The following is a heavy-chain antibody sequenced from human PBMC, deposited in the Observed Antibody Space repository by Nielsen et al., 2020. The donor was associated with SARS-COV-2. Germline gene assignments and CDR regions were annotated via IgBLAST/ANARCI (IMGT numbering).Heavy chain of an antibody. Sequence: GGSLRLSCVVSGFNFRGYWMTWVRQAPGKGLEWVGNIKLDGSEKYYVDSVKGRFIVSRDSAKNSLYLQMNSLRDEDTAVYFCVRDLPYGGPHDYWGQGTLVTVSS. V-gene: IGHV3-7*01. J-gene: IGHJ4*02. CDR1: GFNFRGYW. CDR3: VRDLPYGGPHDY. CDR2: IKLDGSEK. D-gene: IGHD4-23*01.